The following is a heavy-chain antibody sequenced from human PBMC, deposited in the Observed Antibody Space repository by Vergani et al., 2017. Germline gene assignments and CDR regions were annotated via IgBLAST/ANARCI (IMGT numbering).Heavy chain of an antibody. D-gene: IGHD4-23*01. J-gene: IGHJ4*02. CDR3: ARDLTTVEPGSVDY. Sequence: EVQLVESGGGLVQPGRSLRLSCAASGFTFDDYAMHWVRQAPGKGLEWVSGISWNSGSIGYADSVKGRFTISRDNAKNSLYLQMNSLRAEDTALYYCARDLTTVEPGSVDYWGQGTLVTVSS. CDR1: GFTFDDYA. CDR2: ISWNSGSI. V-gene: IGHV3-9*01.